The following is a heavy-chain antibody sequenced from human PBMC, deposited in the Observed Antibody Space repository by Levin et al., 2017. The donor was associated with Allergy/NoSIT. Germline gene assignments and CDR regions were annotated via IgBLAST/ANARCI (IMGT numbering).Heavy chain of an antibody. CDR1: GFTFSSYG. V-gene: IGHV3-30*18. CDR2: ISYDGSNK. D-gene: IGHD3-10*01. CDR3: AKDLVLLWFGIIDY. J-gene: IGHJ4*02. Sequence: SCAASGFTFSSYGMHWVRQAPGKGLEWVAVISYDGSNKYYADSVKGRFTISRDNSKNTLYLQMNSLRAEDTAVYYCAKDLVLLWFGIIDYWGQGTLVTVSS.